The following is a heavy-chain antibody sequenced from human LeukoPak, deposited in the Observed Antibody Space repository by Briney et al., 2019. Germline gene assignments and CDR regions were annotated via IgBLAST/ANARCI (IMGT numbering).Heavy chain of an antibody. Sequence: PGGSLRLFCAASGFTFISYAMHWVRQAPGKGLEWVAVISYDGSNKYYADSVRGRFTISIDNSKNTLYLQINSLRAEDTAVYYCARGLNYYDSRGYNPPYYMYVWGKRTAVTLSS. J-gene: IGHJ6*03. CDR1: GFTFISYA. D-gene: IGHD3-22*01. CDR3: ARGLNYYDSRGYNPPYYMYV. CDR2: ISYDGSNK. V-gene: IGHV3-30*14.